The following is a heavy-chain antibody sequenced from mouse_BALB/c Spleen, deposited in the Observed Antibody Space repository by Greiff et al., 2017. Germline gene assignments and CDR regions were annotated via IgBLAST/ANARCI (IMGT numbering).Heavy chain of an antibody. D-gene: IGHD2-13*01. CDR2: ISSGSSTI. CDR3: ARSYWDKGDYGAWFAY. V-gene: IGHV5-17*02. CDR1: GFTFSSFG. Sequence: EVQLVESGGGLVQPGGSLKLSCAASGFTFSSFGMHWVRQAPEKGLEWVAYISSGSSTIYYADTVKGRCTISRDNPKNTLFLQMTSLRSEDTAMYYCARSYWDKGDYGAWFAYWGQGTLVTVSA. J-gene: IGHJ3*01.